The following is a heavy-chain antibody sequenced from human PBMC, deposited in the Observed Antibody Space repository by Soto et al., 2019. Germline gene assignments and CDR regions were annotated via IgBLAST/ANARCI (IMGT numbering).Heavy chain of an antibody. D-gene: IGHD3-10*01. CDR3: SRDRTFNYYGSGRYSLPDY. CDR2: INPGGGGT. V-gene: IGHV1-46*03. J-gene: IGHJ4*02. Sequence: GASVKVSCKASGYTFTSYYRHWVRQAPGQGLEWMGIINPGGGGTSYAQKFQGRVTMTRDTSTSTVYMELSSLRSEDTAVYYCSRDRTFNYYGSGRYSLPDYWGQGTLVTVSS. CDR1: GYTFTSYY.